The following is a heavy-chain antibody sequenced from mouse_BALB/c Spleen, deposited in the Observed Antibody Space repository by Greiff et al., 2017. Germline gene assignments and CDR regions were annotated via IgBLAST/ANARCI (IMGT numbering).Heavy chain of an antibody. J-gene: IGHJ4*01. V-gene: IGHV2-9*02. Sequence: VQLQESGPGLVAPSQSLSITCTVSGFSLTSYGVHWVRQPPGKGLEWLGVIWAGVSTNYNSALMSRLSISKDNSKSQVFLKMNSLQTDDTAMYYCARDYYGSSYYAMDYWGQGTSVTVSS. CDR3: ARDYYGSSYYAMDY. CDR2: IWAGVST. D-gene: IGHD1-1*01. CDR1: GFSLTSYG.